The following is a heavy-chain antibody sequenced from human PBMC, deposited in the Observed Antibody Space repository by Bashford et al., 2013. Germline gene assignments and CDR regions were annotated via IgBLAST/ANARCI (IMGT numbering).Heavy chain of an antibody. CDR1: GASVSSNTYF. Sequence: PSETLSLTCIVSGASVSSNTYFWAWVRQPPGKGLEWIGNFYYSGNTSYNPSLKSRVTISVDTSKNQVSLKLSSVTAADTADYYCASGGHDFWRGTRSEIFYYHGLDDWGQGTTVTVSS. D-gene: IGHD3-3*01. CDR3: ASGGHDFWRGTRSEIFYYHGLDD. V-gene: IGHV4-39*01. J-gene: IGHJ6*02. CDR2: FYYSGNT.